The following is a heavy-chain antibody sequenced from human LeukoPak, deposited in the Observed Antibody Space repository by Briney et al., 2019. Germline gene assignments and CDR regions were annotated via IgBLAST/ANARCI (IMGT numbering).Heavy chain of an antibody. V-gene: IGHV3-23*01. Sequence: GGSLRLSCAASGFTFSSYAMGWVRQAPGKGLEWVSAISGSGGSTYYADSVKGRFTISRDNSKNTLYLQMNSLRAEDTAVYYCAKDHRFGELLFRYSGYYFDYWGQGTLVTVSS. CDR2: ISGSGGST. CDR1: GFTFSSYA. D-gene: IGHD3-10*01. J-gene: IGHJ4*02. CDR3: AKDHRFGELLFRYSGYYFDY.